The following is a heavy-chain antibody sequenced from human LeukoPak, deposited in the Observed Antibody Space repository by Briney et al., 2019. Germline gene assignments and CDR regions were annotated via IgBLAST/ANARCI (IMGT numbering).Heavy chain of an antibody. V-gene: IGHV5-10-1*01. CDR3: ARRTGYSSSWYPYYFDY. J-gene: IGHJ4*02. CDR2: IDPSDSYT. CDR1: GYSFTSYW. D-gene: IGHD6-13*01. Sequence: RESLKISCKGSGYSFTSYWISWVRQMPGKGLEWMGRIDPSDSYTNYSPSFQGHVTISADKSISTAYLQWSSLKASDTAMYYCARRTGYSSSWYPYYFDYWGQGTLVTVSS.